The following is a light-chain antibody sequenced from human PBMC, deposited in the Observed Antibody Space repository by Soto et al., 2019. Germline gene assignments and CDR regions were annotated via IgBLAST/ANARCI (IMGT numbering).Light chain of an antibody. CDR3: MKGTHWPIT. CDR2: QVS. V-gene: IGKV2-30*02. J-gene: IGKJ5*01. Sequence: DVVMTQSPLSLPVTLGQPASISCRSNQSLVHSDGIAYFSWFQQRPVRSPRRLIYQVSNRDSEVPARFSGSGSGPDFALKISRVEAEDVGVYYCMKGTHWPITFGQGKRLQIK. CDR1: QSLVHSDGIAY.